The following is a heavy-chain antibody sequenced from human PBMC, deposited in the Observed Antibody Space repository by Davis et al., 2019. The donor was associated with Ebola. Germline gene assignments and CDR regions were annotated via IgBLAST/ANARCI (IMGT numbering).Heavy chain of an antibody. CDR2: INPKSGAT. J-gene: IGHJ4*02. Sequence: ASVKVSCKAFGYTFIYYYINWVRQTPGHGLEWMGRINPKSGATTYAQRFQGRVTMTRDTSSGTAYMDLGSLKSDDTAVYYCARGPAANAPLDYWGQGTLVTVSS. CDR1: GYTFIYYY. V-gene: IGHV1-2*02. D-gene: IGHD2-2*01. CDR3: ARGPAANAPLDY.